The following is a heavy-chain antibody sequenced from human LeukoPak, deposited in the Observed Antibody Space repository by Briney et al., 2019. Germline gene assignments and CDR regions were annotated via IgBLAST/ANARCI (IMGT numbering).Heavy chain of an antibody. CDR2: INPNSGGT. J-gene: IGHJ4*02. CDR1: GYTFTDYY. V-gene: IGHV1-2*02. Sequence: ASVQVSCKASGYTFTDYYMHWVRQAPGQGLEWMGWINPNSGGTNYAQKFQGRVTMTRDTSISTAYMELSRLTFDDTAVDYCARGKVVEELPGYWGQGTLVTVSS. CDR3: ARGKVVEELPGY. D-gene: IGHD3-22*01.